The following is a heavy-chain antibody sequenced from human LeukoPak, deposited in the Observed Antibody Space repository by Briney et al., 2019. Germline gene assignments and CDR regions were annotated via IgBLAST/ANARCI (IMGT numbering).Heavy chain of an antibody. CDR1: GVTFSSYV. J-gene: IGHJ4*02. V-gene: IGHV3-23*01. D-gene: IGHD3-22*01. CDR2: ISGSGGST. CDR3: AKIPYYYDSSGYNFDY. Sequence: GGFLRLSCEASGVTFSSYVMSWVRQAPGKGPEWVSGISGSGGSTYYADSVKGRFTISRDNSKNTLYLQMNSLRAEDTAVYYCAKIPYYYDSSGYNFDYWGQGTLVTVSS.